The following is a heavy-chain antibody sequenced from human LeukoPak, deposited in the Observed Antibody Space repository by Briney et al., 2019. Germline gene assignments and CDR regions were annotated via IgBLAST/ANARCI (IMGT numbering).Heavy chain of an antibody. J-gene: IGHJ4*02. V-gene: IGHV4-34*01. CDR3: ARSGYSSSSLFY. Sequence: PSETPSLTCAVYGGSFSGYYWNWIRQPPGKGLEWIGEINHSGGTNYNPSLKSRVTISVDTSKNQFSLKLSSVTAADTAVYYCARSGYSSSSLFYWGQGTLVTVSS. CDR1: GGSFSGYY. D-gene: IGHD2-2*03. CDR2: INHSGGT.